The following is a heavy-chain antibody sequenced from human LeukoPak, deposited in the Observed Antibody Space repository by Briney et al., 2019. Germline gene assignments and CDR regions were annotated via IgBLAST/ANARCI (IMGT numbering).Heavy chain of an antibody. V-gene: IGHV3-74*01. CDR1: GFTFSNSW. CDR2: INGAGSST. Sequence: PGGFLRLSCAASGFTFSNSWMHWVRQAPGEGLVWVSRINGAGSSTNYADSVKGRFTISRDNAKNTLYLQMNSLRAEDTAVYYCARGVDNSYGYVFWGQGTLVTVSS. J-gene: IGHJ4*02. CDR3: ARGVDNSYGYVF. D-gene: IGHD5-18*01.